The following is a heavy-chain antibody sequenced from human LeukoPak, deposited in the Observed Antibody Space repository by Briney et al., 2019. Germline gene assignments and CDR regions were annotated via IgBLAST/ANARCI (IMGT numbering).Heavy chain of an antibody. CDR1: GFSITSGDY. J-gene: IGHJ4*02. V-gene: IGHV4-38-2*01. Sequence: EPSETLSLTCDVSGFSITSGDYWGWIRQSPGRGLEWIGSISHSGDTYYIPSLRSRVTMSLDTSRNQFSLDLRSVGAADTAVYFCARVGPLAVGTGKRVYSFDYWGQGTLVTVSS. CDR2: ISHSGDT. D-gene: IGHD1-1*01. CDR3: ARVGPLAVGTGKRVYSFDY.